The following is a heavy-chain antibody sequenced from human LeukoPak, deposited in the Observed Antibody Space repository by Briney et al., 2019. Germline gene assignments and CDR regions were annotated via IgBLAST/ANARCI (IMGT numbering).Heavy chain of an antibody. CDR3: ARGGSLYFPIDY. J-gene: IGHJ4*02. V-gene: IGHV3-30*03. CDR1: GFSFKDYN. CDR2: ITYDGSNK. Sequence: GRSLRLSCAASGFSFKDYNMHWARQAPGKGLEWVAVITYDGSNKYYTDSVKGRFTISRDNSKSTLYLQMNSPRAEDTAVYYCARGGSLYFPIDYWGQGTLVTVSS. D-gene: IGHD3-9*01.